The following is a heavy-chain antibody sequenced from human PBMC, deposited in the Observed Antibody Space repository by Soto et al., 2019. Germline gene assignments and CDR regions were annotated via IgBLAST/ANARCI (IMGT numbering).Heavy chain of an antibody. CDR1: GGSISSGDYY. D-gene: IGHD2-15*01. Sequence: PSETLSLTCTVSGGSISSGDYYWSWIRQPPGKGLEWIGYIYYSGSTYYNPSLKSRVTISVDTSKNQFSLKLSSVTAADTAVYYCARRYCSGGSCYGGFDYWGQGTLVTVSS. V-gene: IGHV4-30-4*01. CDR3: ARRYCSGGSCYGGFDY. CDR2: IYYSGST. J-gene: IGHJ4*02.